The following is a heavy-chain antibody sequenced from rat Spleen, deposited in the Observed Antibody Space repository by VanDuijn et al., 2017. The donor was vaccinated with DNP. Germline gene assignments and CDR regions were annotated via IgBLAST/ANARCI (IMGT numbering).Heavy chain of an antibody. J-gene: IGHJ2*01. V-gene: IGHV2-26*01. CDR2: MGYDGDK. CDR3: TRGLTTVPTSYFDY. D-gene: IGHD1-3*01. CDR1: GFSLTGYN. Sequence: QIQLKESGPGLVQPSQTLSLTCTVSGFSLTGYNVHWVRQPPVKGLEWMGRMGYDGDKYYNSALKSRLSITRDTSKNQVFLKVNSLQTDDTGTYYCTRGLTTVPTSYFDYWGQGVEVTVSS.